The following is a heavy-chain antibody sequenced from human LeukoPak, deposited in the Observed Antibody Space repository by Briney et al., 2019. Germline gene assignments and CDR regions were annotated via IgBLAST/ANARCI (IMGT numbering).Heavy chain of an antibody. CDR1: AGSISSSDYY. J-gene: IGHJ6*03. D-gene: IGHD3-22*01. V-gene: IGHV4-39*02. CDR2: ISYSGNT. Sequence: SETLSLTCTVSAGSISSSDYYWDWIRQSPGKGLEWIGRISYSGNTYYNPSLKSRVTISVDTSKNHFSLRLSSVTAADTTVYYCSRLTHSYYSDTSGYYPYYYMDVWGEGTTVAVSS. CDR3: SRLTHSYYSDTSGYYPYYYMDV.